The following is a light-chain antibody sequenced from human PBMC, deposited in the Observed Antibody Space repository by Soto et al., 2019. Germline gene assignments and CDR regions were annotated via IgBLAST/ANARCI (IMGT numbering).Light chain of an antibody. J-gene: IGKJ1*01. CDR2: AAS. CDR1: QSISSY. CDR3: QQSYSTPWT. V-gene: IGKV1-39*01. Sequence: DIQMTQSPSSLSAYVGDRVTITCRASQSISSYLNWYQQKPGKAPKLLIYAASSLQSWVPSRFSGSGSGTDFTLTISSLQPEDFATYYCQQSYSTPWTFGQGSKVEIQ.